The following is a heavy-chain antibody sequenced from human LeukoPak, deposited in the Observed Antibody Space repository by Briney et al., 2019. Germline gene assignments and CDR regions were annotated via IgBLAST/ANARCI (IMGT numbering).Heavy chain of an antibody. CDR3: ARDSDYGSGALDY. V-gene: IGHV3-9*01. CDR1: GFTFDDYA. CDR2: ISWNSGSI. J-gene: IGHJ4*02. Sequence: SGGSLRLSCAASGFTFDDYAMHWVRQAPGKGLEWVSGISWNSGSIGYADSVKGRFTISRDNAKNSLYLQMNSLSAEDTAVYYCARDSDYGSGALDYWGQGTLVTVSS. D-gene: IGHD3-10*01.